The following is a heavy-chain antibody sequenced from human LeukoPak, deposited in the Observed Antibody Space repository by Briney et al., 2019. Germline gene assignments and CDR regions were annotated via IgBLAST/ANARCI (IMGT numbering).Heavy chain of an antibody. Sequence: ASVKVSCKASGYTFTGYYMHWVRQAPGQGLEWMGWINPNSGGTNYAQKFQGRVTMTKDTSISTAYMELSRLRSDDTAVYYCARTNTYYYDSSGYYHQDPFDYWGQETLVTVSS. CDR1: GYTFTGYY. D-gene: IGHD3-22*01. CDR3: ARTNTYYYDSSGYYHQDPFDY. J-gene: IGHJ4*02. CDR2: INPNSGGT. V-gene: IGHV1-2*02.